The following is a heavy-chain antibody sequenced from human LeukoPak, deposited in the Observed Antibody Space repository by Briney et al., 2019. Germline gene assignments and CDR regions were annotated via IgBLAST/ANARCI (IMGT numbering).Heavy chain of an antibody. J-gene: IGHJ4*02. CDR2: IGAGGTFT. V-gene: IGHV3-23*01. Sequence: GGSLRLSCTASGFTFSSYAMNWVRQAPGKGLEWVSGIGAGGTFTYYADSVKGRFTIFRDNSRNTLYLQMNSLRADDTAVYYCARGIDYFDYWGQGTLVTVSS. CDR3: ARGIDYFDY. D-gene: IGHD3-16*02. CDR1: GFTFSSYA.